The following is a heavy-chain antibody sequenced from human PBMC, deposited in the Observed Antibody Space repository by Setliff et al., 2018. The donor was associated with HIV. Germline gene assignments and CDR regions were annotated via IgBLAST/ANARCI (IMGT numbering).Heavy chain of an antibody. CDR3: ASLFHDTSAPWLYYFDY. CDR2: IYTSGRT. Sequence: KTSETLSLTCTVSGGSISSGSHYWSWIRQPAGKGLEWIGLIYTSGRTNYNPSLKSRVTISVDRSKNQFSLNLSSVTAADTALYYCASLFHDTSAPWLYYFDYWVQGTLVTVSS. CDR1: GGSISSGSHY. J-gene: IGHJ4*02. D-gene: IGHD3-22*01. V-gene: IGHV4-61*02.